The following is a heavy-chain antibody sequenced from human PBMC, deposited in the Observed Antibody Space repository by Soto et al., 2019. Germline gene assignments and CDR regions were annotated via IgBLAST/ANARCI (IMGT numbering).Heavy chain of an antibody. Sequence: LRLSCAASGFTFSYYYMSWIRQAPGKGLEWISHISDSATTMYYADSVKGRFTISRDNARKSLFLHMNSLRAEDTAVYYCARDTAFISSGLFNPWGQGTLVTVSS. CDR1: GFTFSYYY. J-gene: IGHJ5*02. CDR3: ARDTAFISSGLFNP. V-gene: IGHV3-11*01. CDR2: ISDSATTM. D-gene: IGHD3-22*01.